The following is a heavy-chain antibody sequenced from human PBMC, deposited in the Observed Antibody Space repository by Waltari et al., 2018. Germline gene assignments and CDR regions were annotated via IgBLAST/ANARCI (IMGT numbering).Heavy chain of an antibody. Sequence: QVQLQESGPGRVKPSETLSLTCTGAGGSLSRHYWSWIRQPPGQGLEWIGYIYYSGSTNSTPSLKSRVTISVDTSKNQFSLKLSSVTAADTAVYSCARGNNWNDRGAFDIWGQGTMVTVSS. D-gene: IGHD1-20*01. CDR2: IYYSGST. J-gene: IGHJ3*02. CDR1: GGSLSRHY. CDR3: ARGNNWNDRGAFDI. V-gene: IGHV4-59*11.